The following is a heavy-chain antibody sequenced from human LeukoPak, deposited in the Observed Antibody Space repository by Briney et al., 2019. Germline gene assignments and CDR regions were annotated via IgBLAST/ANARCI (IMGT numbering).Heavy chain of an antibody. V-gene: IGHV1-24*01. CDR1: GYTLTELS. Sequence: ASVKVSCKVSGYTLTELSMHWVRQAPGKGLEWMGGLDPEDGETIYAQKFQGRVTMTEDTSTDTAYMELSSLRSEDTAVYYCATESYSGSYLYAFDIWGQGTMVTVSS. CDR3: ATESYSGSYLYAFDI. CDR2: LDPEDGET. D-gene: IGHD1-26*01. J-gene: IGHJ3*02.